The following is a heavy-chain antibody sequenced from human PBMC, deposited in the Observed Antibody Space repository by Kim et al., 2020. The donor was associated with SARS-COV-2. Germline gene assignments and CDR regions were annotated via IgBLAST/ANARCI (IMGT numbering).Heavy chain of an antibody. J-gene: IGHJ4*02. CDR1: GGSISSSSYY. CDR2: IYYSGST. V-gene: IGHV4-39*01. Sequence: SETLSLTCTVSGGSISSSSYYWGWIRQPPGKGLEWIGSIYYSGSTYYNPSLKSRVTISVDTSKNQFSLKLSSVTAADTAVYYCARRGASGSYYWNYWGQG. D-gene: IGHD1-26*01. CDR3: ARRGASGSYYWNY.